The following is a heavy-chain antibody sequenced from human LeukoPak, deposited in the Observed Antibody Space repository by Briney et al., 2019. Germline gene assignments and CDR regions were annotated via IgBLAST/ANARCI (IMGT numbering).Heavy chain of an antibody. CDR1: GFTFSSYW. V-gene: IGHV3-7*01. Sequence: GGSLRLSCAASGFTFSSYWMSWVRQAPGKGLEWVANIKQDGSEKYYVDSVKGRFTISRDNAKNSLYLQMNSLRAEDTAVYYCARSGYYYASSGQFDYWGQGTLVTVSS. CDR3: ARSGYYYASSGQFDY. D-gene: IGHD3-22*01. J-gene: IGHJ4*02. CDR2: IKQDGSEK.